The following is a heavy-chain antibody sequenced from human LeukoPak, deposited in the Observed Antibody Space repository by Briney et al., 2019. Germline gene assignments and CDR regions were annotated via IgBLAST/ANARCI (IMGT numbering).Heavy chain of an antibody. Sequence: SETLSLTCTVSGGSISSGSYYWGWIRQPAGKGLEWIGRIYTSGSTNYNPSLKSRVTISVDTSKNQFSLKLSSVTAADTAVYYCAASLGYCTNGVCITTFDYWGQGTLVTVSS. D-gene: IGHD2-8*01. CDR1: GGSISSGSYY. V-gene: IGHV4-61*02. CDR2: IYTSGST. J-gene: IGHJ4*02. CDR3: AASLGYCTNGVCITTFDY.